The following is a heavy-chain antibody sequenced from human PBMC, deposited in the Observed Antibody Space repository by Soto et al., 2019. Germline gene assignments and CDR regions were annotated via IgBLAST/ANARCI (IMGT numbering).Heavy chain of an antibody. J-gene: IGHJ5*02. Sequence: LSLNRFITKAATVKSCYSWSWIRQHPGKGLEWIGYIYNSVITYYNPSLKSRVTISLNTSENQFSLKLSSVTAADTAVYYCAGGVYPWGRGTLVTVS. CDR3: AGGVYP. CDR1: KAATVKSCYS. D-gene: IGHD6-13*01. V-gene: IGHV4-31*02. CDR2: IYNSVIT.